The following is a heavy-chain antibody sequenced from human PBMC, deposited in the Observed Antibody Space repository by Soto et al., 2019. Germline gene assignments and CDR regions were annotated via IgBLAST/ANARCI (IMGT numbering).Heavy chain of an antibody. V-gene: IGHV1-18*01. CDR1: GYAFTTYV. D-gene: IGHD1-1*01. Sequence: QVHLVQSGAEVKKPGASVKVSCQGSGYAFTTYVSTWVRQAPGQGLEWMGWISAHNGNTNYAQKLQGRVTVTIDTSTSTAYMELRSLRYDDTAVYYCARGRYGDYWGQGALVTVSS. CDR3: ARGRYGDY. J-gene: IGHJ4*02. CDR2: ISAHNGNT.